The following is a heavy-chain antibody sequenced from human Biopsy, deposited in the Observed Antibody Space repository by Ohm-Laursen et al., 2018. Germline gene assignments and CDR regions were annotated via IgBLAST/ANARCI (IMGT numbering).Heavy chain of an antibody. CDR3: AKADAYLWGEYRDLSPSSFDY. J-gene: IGHJ4*02. CDR1: GFSFSSYG. Sequence: SLRLSCAASGFSFSSYGMHWVRQAPGKGLEWVAAISYGGFNIYYADSVEGRFTISRDNSKNTLYLHMNSLRAEDTAIYYCAKADAYLWGEYRDLSPSSFDYWGQGTLVIVSS. V-gene: IGHV3-33*05. D-gene: IGHD3-16*01. CDR2: ISYGGFNI.